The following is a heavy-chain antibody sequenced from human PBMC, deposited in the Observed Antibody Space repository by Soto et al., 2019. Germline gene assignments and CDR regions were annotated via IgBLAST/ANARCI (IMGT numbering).Heavy chain of an antibody. Sequence: GGSLRLSCAASGFTFSSYWMHWVRQAPGKGLVWVSRINSDGSSTSYADSVKGRFTISRDNAKNTLYLQMNSLRAEDTAVYYCARGVGYYDFWSGSPDWFDPWGQGTLVTVSS. CDR3: ARGVGYYDFWSGSPDWFDP. D-gene: IGHD3-3*01. CDR1: GFTFSSYW. J-gene: IGHJ5*02. CDR2: INSDGSST. V-gene: IGHV3-74*01.